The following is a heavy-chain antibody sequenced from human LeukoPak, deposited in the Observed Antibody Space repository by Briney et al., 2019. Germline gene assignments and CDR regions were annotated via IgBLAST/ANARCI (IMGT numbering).Heavy chain of an antibody. CDR3: AKARGYYDSSCYYPFDY. Sequence: PGGSLRLSCAASGFTFSSYAMTWVRQAPGKGLEWVSAISGSGGSTYYADSVKGRFTISRDNSKNTLYLQMNSLRAEDTAVYYCAKARGYYDSSCYYPFDYWGQGTLVTVSS. CDR2: ISGSGGST. CDR1: GFTFSSYA. J-gene: IGHJ4*02. D-gene: IGHD3-22*01. V-gene: IGHV3-23*01.